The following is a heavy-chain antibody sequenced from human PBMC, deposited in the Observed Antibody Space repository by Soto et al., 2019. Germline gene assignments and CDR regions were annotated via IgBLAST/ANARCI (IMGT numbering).Heavy chain of an antibody. J-gene: IGHJ4*02. V-gene: IGHV1-69*01. Sequence: QVQLVQSGAEVKKPGSSVKVSCKASGGTFSSYAISWVRQATGQGLEWMGGIIPICGTANYAQKFQGRVTITADESTSTAYMELSSLRSEDTAVYYCGSTIDDYGDYDGASWGQGTLVTVSS. CDR3: GSTIDDYGDYDGAS. D-gene: IGHD4-17*01. CDR2: IIPICGTA. CDR1: GGTFSSYA.